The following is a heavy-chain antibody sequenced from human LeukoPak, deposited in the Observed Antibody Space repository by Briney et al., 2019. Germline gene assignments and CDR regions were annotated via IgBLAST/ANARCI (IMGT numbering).Heavy chain of an antibody. CDR1: GFTFSSYA. V-gene: IGHV3-64D*06. CDR2: ISSNGGST. Sequence: PGGSLRLSCSASGFTFSSYAMHWVRQAPGKGLEYVSAISSNGGSTYYADSVKGRFTISRDNSKNTLYLQKSSLRAEDTAVYYCARDLSDYSYGGHVGWGQGTLVTVSS. D-gene: IGHD3-10*01. J-gene: IGHJ4*02. CDR3: ARDLSDYSYGGHVG.